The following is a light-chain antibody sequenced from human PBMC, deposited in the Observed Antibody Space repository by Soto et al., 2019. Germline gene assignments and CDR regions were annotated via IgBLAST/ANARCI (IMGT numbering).Light chain of an antibody. Sequence: DIQMTQSPSSVSASTGDRVTITCRASQDITGFLNWYQHKSGAAPKVLIYDATQLETGVPSRFSGRGSATYFSFTFTSLQPEDVGTYYCQQYHTLPFTVGPGTKVEI. V-gene: IGKV1-33*01. CDR3: QQYHTLPFT. CDR2: DAT. J-gene: IGKJ3*01. CDR1: QDITGF.